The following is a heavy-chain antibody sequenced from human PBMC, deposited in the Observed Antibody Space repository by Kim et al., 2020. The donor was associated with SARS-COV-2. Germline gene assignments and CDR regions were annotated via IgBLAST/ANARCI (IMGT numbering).Heavy chain of an antibody. J-gene: IGHJ4*02. Sequence: GGSLRLSCAASGFTFSTCAINWVRQAPGKGLEWVSTISGSGGATYYADSVKGRFTISRDNSKNTLYLQMNSLRAEDTAVYYCAKLTSTGTFVDSWGQGTLVTVSS. CDR1: GFTFSTCA. CDR2: ISGSGGAT. D-gene: IGHD1-1*01. V-gene: IGHV3-23*01. CDR3: AKLTSTGTFVDS.